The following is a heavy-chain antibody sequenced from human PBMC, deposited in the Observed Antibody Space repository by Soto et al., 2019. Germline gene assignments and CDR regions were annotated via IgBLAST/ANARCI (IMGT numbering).Heavy chain of an antibody. Sequence: QVQLVQSGAEVKKPGSSVKVSCKASGGTFSSYTISWVRQAPGHGLEWMGRIIPILGIANYAQKFQGRVTITADKSTSTAYMERSSVRSEDTAVYYCARDTVFGSSSSWYPFDYWGQGTLVTVSS. D-gene: IGHD6-13*01. V-gene: IGHV1-69*08. CDR2: IIPILGIA. CDR3: ARDTVFGSSSSWYPFDY. CDR1: GGTFSSYT. J-gene: IGHJ4*02.